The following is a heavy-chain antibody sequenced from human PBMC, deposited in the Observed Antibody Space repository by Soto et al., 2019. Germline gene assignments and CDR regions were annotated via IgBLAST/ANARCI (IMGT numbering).Heavy chain of an antibody. CDR3: ARGDSDYSNYDYYYYMDV. Sequence: SETLSLTCAVYGGSFSGYYWSWIRQPPGKGLEWIGEINHSGSTNYNPSLKSRVTISVDTSKNQFSLKLSSVTAADTAVYYCARGDSDYSNYDYYYYMDVWGKGTTVTVSS. D-gene: IGHD4-4*01. CDR1: GGSFSGYY. J-gene: IGHJ6*03. V-gene: IGHV4-34*01. CDR2: INHSGST.